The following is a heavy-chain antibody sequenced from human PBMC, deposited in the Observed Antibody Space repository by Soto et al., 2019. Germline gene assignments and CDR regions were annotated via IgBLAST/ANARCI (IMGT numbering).Heavy chain of an antibody. V-gene: IGHV3-48*01. CDR3: ARARVPAAMLPFDP. CDR1: GITLSNYN. Sequence: GGSLRLSCAASGITLSNYNMNWVRQAPGKGLEWVSYISSSTRTIYYADSVKGRFTISRDNAKNSLYLQMNSLRAEDTAVYYCARARVPAAMLPFDPWGQGTLVTVSS. D-gene: IGHD2-2*01. J-gene: IGHJ5*02. CDR2: ISSSTRTI.